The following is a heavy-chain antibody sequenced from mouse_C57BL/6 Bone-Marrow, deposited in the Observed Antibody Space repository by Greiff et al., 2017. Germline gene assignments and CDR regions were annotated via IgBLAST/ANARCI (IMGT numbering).Heavy chain of an antibody. D-gene: IGHD2-2*01. CDR1: GYTFTDYY. J-gene: IGHJ3*01. CDR3: SLCLRPPWFAY. Sequence: QLQQSGPELVKPGASVQISCKASGYTFTDYYLNWVKQSHGKSLEWIGDINPNNGGTSYNQKFKGKATLTVAKSSSTAYMELRSLTSEDSAVYYCSLCLRPPWFAYWGQGTRVTVSA. V-gene: IGHV1-26*01. CDR2: INPNNGGT.